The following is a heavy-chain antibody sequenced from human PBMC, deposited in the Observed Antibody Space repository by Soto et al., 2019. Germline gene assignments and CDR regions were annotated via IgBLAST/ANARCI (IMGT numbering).Heavy chain of an antibody. CDR2: MNPNSGNT. CDR3: ARGRQLVLGWFDP. D-gene: IGHD6-13*01. Sequence: ASVKVSCKASGYTFTSYDINWVRQATGQGREWMGWMNPNSGNTGYAQKFQGRVTMTRNNSISTAYMELSSLRSEDTAVYYCARGRQLVLGWFDPWGQGTLVTVSS. CDR1: GYTFTSYD. J-gene: IGHJ5*02. V-gene: IGHV1-8*01.